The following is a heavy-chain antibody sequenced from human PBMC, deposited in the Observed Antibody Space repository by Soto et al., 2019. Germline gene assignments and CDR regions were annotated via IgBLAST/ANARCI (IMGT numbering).Heavy chain of an antibody. Sequence: QVQLVESGGGVVQPGRSLRLSCAASGFTFSSYGKHWVRQATVKELEWVALIWHDGSKQYYADSVKGRFAISRDNAKTTLYLQMNSLRADDTAEYYCARDEGVVARAFNYLGQGALVTVSS. CDR1: GFTFSSYG. CDR2: IWHDGSKQ. CDR3: ARDEGVVARAFNY. D-gene: IGHD2-15*01. J-gene: IGHJ4*02. V-gene: IGHV3-33*01.